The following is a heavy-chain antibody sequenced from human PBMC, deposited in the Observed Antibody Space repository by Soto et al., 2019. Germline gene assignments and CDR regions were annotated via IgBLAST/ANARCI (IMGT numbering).Heavy chain of an antibody. D-gene: IGHD3-3*01. J-gene: IGHJ3*02. CDR3: ARVRYDFWSGSHAFDI. CDR2: TYYRSKWYN. V-gene: IGHV6-1*01. Sequence: PSQTLSLTCAISGDSVSSDSAAWKWIRQCPSRGLEWLGRTYYRSKWYNDYAVSVKSRITINPDTSKNQFSLQLNSVTPEDTAVYYCARVRYDFWSGSHAFDIWGQGTIVTVSS. CDR1: GDSVSSDSAA.